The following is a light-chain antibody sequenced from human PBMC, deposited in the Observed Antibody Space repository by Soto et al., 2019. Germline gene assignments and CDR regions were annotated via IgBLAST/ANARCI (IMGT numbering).Light chain of an antibody. CDR2: SDN. J-gene: IGLJ3*02. CDR3: AVWDDSLNGRV. Sequence: QAVVTQPPSASGTPGQRVTISCSGSSSNIGSNSVNWYQQLPGTAPTVLMYSDNQQPAGVPDRFSGSKSGPSASLSISGLQSEDEADHYCAVWDDSLNGRVFGGGTKLTVL. CDR1: SSNIGSNS. V-gene: IGLV1-44*01.